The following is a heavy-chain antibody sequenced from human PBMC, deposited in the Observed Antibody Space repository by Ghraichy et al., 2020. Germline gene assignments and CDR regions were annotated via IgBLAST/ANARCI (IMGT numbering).Heavy chain of an antibody. J-gene: IGHJ6*03. V-gene: IGHV4-59*01. D-gene: IGHD1-26*01. CDR3: ARGANYYYYYMDV. CDR1: GGSISSYY. CDR2: IYYSGST. Sequence: SETLSLTCTVSGGSISSYYWSWIRQPPGKGLEWIGYIYYSGSTNYNPSLKSRVTISVDTSKNQFSLKLSSVTAADTAVYYCARGANYYYYYMDVWGKGTTVTVSS.